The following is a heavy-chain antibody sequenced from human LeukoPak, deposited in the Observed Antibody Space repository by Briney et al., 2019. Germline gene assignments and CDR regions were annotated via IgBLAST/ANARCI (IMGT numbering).Heavy chain of an antibody. D-gene: IGHD6-6*01. CDR2: INADEDRA. Sequence: GGSLRLSCAASGFTFSDYYMSWIRQAPGKGLVWVSHINADEDRAAYADSVKGRFTISRDNAKNSLYLQMNSLRAEDTAVYYCARGIEYSSSSDYWGQGTLVTVSS. V-gene: IGHV3-11*06. J-gene: IGHJ4*02. CDR1: GFTFSDYY. CDR3: ARGIEYSSSSDY.